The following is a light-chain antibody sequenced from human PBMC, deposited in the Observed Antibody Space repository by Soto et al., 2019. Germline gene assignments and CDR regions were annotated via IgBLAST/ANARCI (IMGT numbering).Light chain of an antibody. V-gene: IGKV1-16*01. CDR2: DAS. Sequence: DIQMTQSPSSLSASIGDRVTIICRASEGINNYLAWFQQKPGKAPKLLIYDASSLESGVPSRFSGSGSGTEFTLTISSLQPDDFATYYCQQYNSYRTFGQGTKVDIK. J-gene: IGKJ1*01. CDR3: QQYNSYRT. CDR1: EGINNY.